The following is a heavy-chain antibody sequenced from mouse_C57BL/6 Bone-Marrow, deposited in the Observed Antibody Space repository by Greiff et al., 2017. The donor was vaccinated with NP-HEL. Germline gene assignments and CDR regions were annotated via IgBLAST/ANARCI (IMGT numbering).Heavy chain of an antibody. D-gene: IGHD2-5*01. CDR3: ARKSKNYFDD. V-gene: IGHV5-17*01. Sequence: EVKVVESGGGLVKPGGSLKLSCAASGFTFSDYGMHWVRQAPEKGLEWVAYISIGGSTIYYADTVKGRFTISRDNAKSTLLLQMTGLKSEDTAMYYCARKSKNYFDDWGQGATLTVSS. CDR2: ISIGGSTI. J-gene: IGHJ2*01. CDR1: GFTFSDYG.